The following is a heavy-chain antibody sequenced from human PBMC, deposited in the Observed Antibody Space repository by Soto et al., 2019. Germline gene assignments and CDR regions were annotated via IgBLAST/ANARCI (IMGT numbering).Heavy chain of an antibody. CDR2: IYYNGHT. CDR1: GASISSSGYY. D-gene: IGHD2-2*01. V-gene: IGHV4-31*03. CDR3: ARAVTSWYFDL. Sequence: QVQLQESGPGLVQPAQTLSLTCTVSGASISSSGYYWTWIRQHPGKGLEWIGYIYYNGHTYYNPSLKIRVTISVDTSRTRFSLNLSSVTAADTAVYYCARAVTSWYFDLWGRGTLVTVSS. J-gene: IGHJ2*01.